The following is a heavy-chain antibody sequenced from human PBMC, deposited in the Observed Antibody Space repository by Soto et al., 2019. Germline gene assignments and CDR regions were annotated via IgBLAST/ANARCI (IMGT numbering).Heavy chain of an antibody. D-gene: IGHD6-13*01. V-gene: IGHV4-34*01. CDR2: INHSGST. CDR1: GGSFSGYY. CDR3: ARGKSSSWYGDWFDP. Sequence: SETLSLTCAVYGGSFSGYYWSWIRQPPGKGLEWIGEINHSGSTNYNPSLKSRVTISVDTSKNQFSLKLSSVTAADTAVYYCARGKSSSWYGDWFDPWGQGTLVTVSS. J-gene: IGHJ5*02.